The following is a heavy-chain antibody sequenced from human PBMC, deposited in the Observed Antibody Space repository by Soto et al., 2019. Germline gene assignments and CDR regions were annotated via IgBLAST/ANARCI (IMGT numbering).Heavy chain of an antibody. J-gene: IGHJ2*01. Sequence: EVQLLESGGGLVQPGGSLRLSCAASEFTFSSYAMSWVRQAPGKGLEWVSTISGGGGNTYYVDSVKGRFTISRDNSENTLSLQMSSLRAEDMDVYYCAKSGDSSGYYHWYFDLWGRGTLVTVSS. CDR2: ISGGGGNT. V-gene: IGHV3-23*01. CDR1: EFTFSSYA. CDR3: AKSGDSSGYYHWYFDL. D-gene: IGHD3-22*01.